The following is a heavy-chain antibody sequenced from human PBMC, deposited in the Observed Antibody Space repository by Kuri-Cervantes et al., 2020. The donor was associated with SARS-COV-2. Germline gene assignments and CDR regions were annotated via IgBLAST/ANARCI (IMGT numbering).Heavy chain of an antibody. Sequence: GESLKISCAASGFTFSSYSMNWVRQAPGKGLEWVSYISSSSSTIYYADSVKGRFTISRDNAKNSLYLQMNSLRAEDTAVYYCARETRSIQTEKYSSGWPLIDYWGQGTLVTVSS. CDR2: ISSSSSTI. V-gene: IGHV3-48*01. J-gene: IGHJ4*02. D-gene: IGHD6-19*01. CDR1: GFTFSSYS. CDR3: ARETRSIQTEKYSSGWPLIDY.